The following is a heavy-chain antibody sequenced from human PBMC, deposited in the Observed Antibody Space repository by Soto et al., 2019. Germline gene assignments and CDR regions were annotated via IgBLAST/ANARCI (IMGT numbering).Heavy chain of an antibody. Sequence: PVGSLRLSCAASGFTFSSYGMHWVRQAPGKGLEWVAVISYDGSNKYYADSVKGRFTISRDNSKNTLYLQMNSLRAEDTAVYYCAKGASAWELRAFDIWGQGTMVTVSS. J-gene: IGHJ3*02. D-gene: IGHD1-26*01. V-gene: IGHV3-30*18. CDR1: GFTFSSYG. CDR3: AKGASAWELRAFDI. CDR2: ISYDGSNK.